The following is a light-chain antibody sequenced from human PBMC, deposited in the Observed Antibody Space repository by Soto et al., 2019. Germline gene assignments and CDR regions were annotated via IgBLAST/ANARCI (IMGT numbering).Light chain of an antibody. V-gene: IGLV1-44*01. CDR1: SSNIGSNT. Sequence: QSVLTQPPSASGTPGQRVTISCSGSSSNIGSNTVNWYQQLPGTAPKLVIYSNNQRPSGVPDRFSGSKSGTSASLAISGLQSEDEADYYCVAWDDSLNAYVVFGGGTTVTVL. J-gene: IGLJ2*01. CDR3: VAWDDSLNAYVV. CDR2: SNN.